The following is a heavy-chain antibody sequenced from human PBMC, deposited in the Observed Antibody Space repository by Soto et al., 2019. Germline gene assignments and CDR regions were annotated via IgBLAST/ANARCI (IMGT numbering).Heavy chain of an antibody. CDR3: ARPSGLLGQYSALPEF. Sequence: QVQLVQSGAEARKPGSSVKISRTVSGDSFSSYTLTWVRQAPGQGLEWMGGIIPIFHSTIYSQRFKGRVTFTADDSTNTAYLQLTNLRFDDTAIYYCARPSGLLGQYSALPEFWGQGTLVSVSS. V-gene: IGHV1-69*19. D-gene: IGHD5-12*01. CDR1: GDSFSSYT. J-gene: IGHJ4*02. CDR2: IIPIFHST.